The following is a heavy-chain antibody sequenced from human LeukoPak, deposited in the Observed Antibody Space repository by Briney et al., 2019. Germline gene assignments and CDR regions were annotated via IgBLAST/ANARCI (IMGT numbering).Heavy chain of an antibody. CDR3: ATDGAGFDT. CDR2: INIGGTNT. V-gene: IGHV3-11*01. J-gene: IGHJ5*02. Sequence: PGGSLRLSCAASGFTFNDYYMSWIRQAPGKGLEWLSYINIGGTNTHYADSVKGRFTISRDNAKKSLYLEMNNLRAEDTAVYYCATDGAGFDTWGQGVLVTVSS. CDR1: GFTFNDYY.